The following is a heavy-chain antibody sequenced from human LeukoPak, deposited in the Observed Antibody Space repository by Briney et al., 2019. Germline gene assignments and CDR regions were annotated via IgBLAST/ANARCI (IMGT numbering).Heavy chain of an antibody. V-gene: IGHV3-23*01. CDR2: ISGSGGST. CDR3: ARRNPSCYGRQCYYYVDV. J-gene: IGHJ6*03. Sequence: GGSLRLSCAASGFTFSSYAMSWVRQAPGKGLEWVSAISGSGGSTYYADSVKGRFTISRDNAKNTLYLQMNSLRADDTAVYYCARRNPSCYGRQCYYYVDVWGRGTPVTVSS. D-gene: IGHD2-2*01. CDR1: GFTFSSYA.